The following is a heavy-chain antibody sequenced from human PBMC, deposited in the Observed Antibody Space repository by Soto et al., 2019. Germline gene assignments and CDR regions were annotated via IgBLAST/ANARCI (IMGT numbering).Heavy chain of an antibody. CDR1: GGTISSGGYS. Sequence: SETLSLTCAVSGGTISSGGYSWSWIRQPPGKGLEWIGYMYHSGSTYYNPSLKSRVTISIDRSKNQFSLKLSSVTAADTAVYYCARVPVYWDQGILVTVSS. J-gene: IGHJ4*02. V-gene: IGHV4-30-2*01. CDR3: ARVPVY. D-gene: IGHD2-2*01. CDR2: MYHSGST.